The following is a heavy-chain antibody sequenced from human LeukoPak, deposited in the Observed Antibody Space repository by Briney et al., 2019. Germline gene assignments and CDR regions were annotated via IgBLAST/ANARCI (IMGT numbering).Heavy chain of an antibody. CDR1: GGSISSGSYY. Sequence: SETLSLTCTVSGGSISSGSYYWSWLRQPAGNGLEWIGRIYTSGSTNYNPSLKSRVTISVDTSKNQFSLKLSSVTAADTAVYYCARDSTGGGYSYGLDYWGQGTLVTVSS. J-gene: IGHJ4*02. CDR3: ARDSTGGGYSYGLDY. D-gene: IGHD5-18*01. V-gene: IGHV4-61*02. CDR2: IYTSGST.